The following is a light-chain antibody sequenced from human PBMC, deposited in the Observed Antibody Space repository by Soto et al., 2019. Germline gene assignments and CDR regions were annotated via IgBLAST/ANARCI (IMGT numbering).Light chain of an antibody. CDR3: KQSYSSPPT. CDR2: AAY. J-gene: IGKJ1*01. V-gene: IGKV1-39*01. CDR1: QSISNH. Sequence: DIQMTQSPSSLSASVEDRVIITCRASQSISNHLNWYQQKPGKAHKLLIFAAYSLQSGVHSRFSGSRSGPDFTLTIRSLQPEDFATYYCKQSYSSPPTFGQGTKVDI.